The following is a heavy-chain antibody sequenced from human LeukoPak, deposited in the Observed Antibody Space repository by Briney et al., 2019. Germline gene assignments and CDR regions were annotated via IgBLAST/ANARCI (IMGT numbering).Heavy chain of an antibody. CDR1: GFTFSSYA. Sequence: GGSLRLSCAASGFTFSSYAMSWVRQAPGKGLEWVSAISGSGGSTYYADSVKGRFTISRDNSKNTLYLQMNSLRAEDTAVYYCAKDRSGGIVVVPAAIRGAFDIWGQGTMVTVSS. CDR2: ISGSGGST. D-gene: IGHD2-2*02. V-gene: IGHV3-23*01. CDR3: AKDRSGGIVVVPAAIRGAFDI. J-gene: IGHJ3*02.